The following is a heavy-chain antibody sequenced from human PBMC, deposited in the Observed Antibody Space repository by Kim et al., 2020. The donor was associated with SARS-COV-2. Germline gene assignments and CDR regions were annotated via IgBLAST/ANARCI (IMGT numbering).Heavy chain of an antibody. CDR2: ISSSSSTI. J-gene: IGHJ3*02. CDR3: ARDRARGDFWSGYLDAFDI. Sequence: GGSLRLSCAASGFTFSSYSMNWVRQAPGKGLEWVSYISSSSSTIYYADSVKGRFTISRDNAKNSLYLQMNSLRDEDTAVYYCARDRARGDFWSGYLDAFDIWGQGTMVTVSS. CDR1: GFTFSSYS. V-gene: IGHV3-48*02. D-gene: IGHD3-3*01.